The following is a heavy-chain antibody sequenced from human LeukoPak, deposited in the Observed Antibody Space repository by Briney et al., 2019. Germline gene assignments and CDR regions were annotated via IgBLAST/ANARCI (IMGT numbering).Heavy chain of an antibody. D-gene: IGHD3-22*01. Sequence: GGSLRLSCAASGFTFSSYEMNWVRQAPGKGLEWVSAISGSGGSTYSSDSVKGRFTISRDNSRNTLYLQMNSLRVEDTAEYYCAKGYSGYYAMYYFDYWGQGTRVTVSS. CDR3: AKGYSGYYAMYYFDY. V-gene: IGHV3-23*01. CDR2: ISGSGGST. CDR1: GFTFSSYE. J-gene: IGHJ4*02.